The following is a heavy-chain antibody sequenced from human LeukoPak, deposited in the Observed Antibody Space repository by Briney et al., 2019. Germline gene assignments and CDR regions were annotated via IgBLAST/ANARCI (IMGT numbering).Heavy chain of an antibody. CDR1: GFSFSTYG. D-gene: IGHD3-22*01. CDR3: ATGGGFYYGH. Sequence: GGSLRLSCAASGFSFSTYGMHWVRQAPGKGLEWVAAAQGDGRLQYYADSVKGRFTISKDISKSTLYVQMNSLRAEDTAVYYCATGGGFYYGHWGQGTLVTVFS. J-gene: IGHJ4*02. CDR2: AQGDGRLQ. V-gene: IGHV3-30*02.